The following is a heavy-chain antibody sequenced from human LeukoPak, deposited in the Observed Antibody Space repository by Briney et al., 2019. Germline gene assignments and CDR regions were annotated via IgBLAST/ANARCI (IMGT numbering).Heavy chain of an antibody. CDR1: GFTFSKYG. CDR3: ARSLRVRGVPDYMDV. V-gene: IGHV3-30*02. J-gene: IGHJ6*03. D-gene: IGHD3-10*01. Sequence: GGSLRLSCAASGFTFSKYGMSWVRQAPGNGLEWVAFIRYDGSNKYYADSVKGRFTISRDNSKNTLYLHVNSLRPEDTAVYYCARSLRVRGVPDYMDVWGKGTTVTISS. CDR2: IRYDGSNK.